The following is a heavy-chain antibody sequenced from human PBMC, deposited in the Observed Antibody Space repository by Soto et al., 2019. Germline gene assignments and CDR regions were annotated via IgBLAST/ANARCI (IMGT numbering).Heavy chain of an antibody. CDR2: INPSGCST. V-gene: IGHV1-46*01. J-gene: IGHJ2*01. CDR3: ARGSITMMVVVYWYFDL. Sequence: SXKVSCEASGYTXSSYYRDLVRQAPGQGLEWMGIINPSGCSTSYAQKFQGRVTITSDTSTSTVYMELSSLRYEDTAVYYSARGSITMMVVVYWYFDLWGRGTLVTVSS. D-gene: IGHD3-22*01. CDR1: GYTXSSYY.